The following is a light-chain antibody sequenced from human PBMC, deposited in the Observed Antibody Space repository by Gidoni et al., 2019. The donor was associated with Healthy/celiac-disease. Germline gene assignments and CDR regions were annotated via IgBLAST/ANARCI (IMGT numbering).Light chain of an antibody. CDR3: QTWCTGIRV. J-gene: IGLJ3*02. Sequence: QLVVTQSPAASASLGASVKLTCTLSSGHSSYAIAWHQQQPEKGPRYLMKINSDSSHTKGDGIPDRFSGSSSGAERYLTISSLQSEDDADYYCQTWCTGIRVFGGGTKLTVL. V-gene: IGLV4-69*01. CDR2: INSDSSH. CDR1: SGHSSYA.